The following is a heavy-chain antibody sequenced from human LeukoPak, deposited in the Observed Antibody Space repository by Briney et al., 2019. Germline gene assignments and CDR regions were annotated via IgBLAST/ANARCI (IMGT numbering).Heavy chain of an antibody. CDR1: GDSITRYY. CDR2: CYYRGSS. J-gene: IGHJ3*01. D-gene: IGHD3-22*01. CDR3: ARPPPDLRYDTNCPYTRCFGV. Sequence: SETLSLTCSVSGDSITRYYWTWVRQPPGKGLEWIGYCYYRGSSNYNPSLRSRATISVDPSKTQFSLHLNSATAADTAVYYCARPPPDLRYDTNCPYTRCFGVWGQGKPGNGSS. V-gene: IGHV4-59*08.